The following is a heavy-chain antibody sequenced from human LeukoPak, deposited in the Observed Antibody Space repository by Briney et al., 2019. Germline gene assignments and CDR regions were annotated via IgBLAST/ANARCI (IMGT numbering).Heavy chain of an antibody. CDR3: ARGLRGGIVATGFDY. J-gene: IGHJ4*02. V-gene: IGHV1-18*01. CDR1: GYTFTSYG. CDR2: ISAYNGNT. D-gene: IGHD5-12*01. Sequence: ASVKVSCKASGYTFTSYGISWVRQAPGQGLEWMGWISAYNGNTNYAQKFQGRVTMTRDMSTSTVYMELSSLRSEDTAVNYCARGLRGGIVATGFDYWGQGTLVTVSS.